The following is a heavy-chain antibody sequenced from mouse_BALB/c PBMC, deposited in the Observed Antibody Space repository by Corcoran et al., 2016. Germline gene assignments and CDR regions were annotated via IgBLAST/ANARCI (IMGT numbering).Heavy chain of an antibody. Sequence: QIQLVQSGHELKKPGETVKISCKASGYTFTNYGMNWVKQAPGKGLKWMGWINTYTGEPTYVDDFKGRFAFSLETSASTAYLQINNLKNEDMATYFCAREPYAMDYWGQGTSVTVSS. CDR3: AREPYAMDY. V-gene: IGHV9-1*02. CDR1: GYTFTNYG. CDR2: INTYTGEP. J-gene: IGHJ4*01.